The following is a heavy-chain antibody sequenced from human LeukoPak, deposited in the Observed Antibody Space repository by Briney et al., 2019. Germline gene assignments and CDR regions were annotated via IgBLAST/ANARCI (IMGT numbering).Heavy chain of an antibody. Sequence: SETLSLTCTVSGYSISSGYYWGWIRQPPGKGLEWIGSIYHSGGTYYNPSLKSRVTISVDTSKNQFSLKLGSVTAADTAVYYCARAAYKYSSGYYYSRSWFDPWGQGTLVTVSS. V-gene: IGHV4-38-2*02. CDR3: ARAAYKYSSGYYYSRSWFDP. J-gene: IGHJ5*02. D-gene: IGHD3-22*01. CDR1: GYSISSGYY. CDR2: IYHSGGT.